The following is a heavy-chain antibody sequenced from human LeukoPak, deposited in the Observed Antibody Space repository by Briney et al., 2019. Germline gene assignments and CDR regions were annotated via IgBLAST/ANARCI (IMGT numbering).Heavy chain of an antibody. CDR3: AVTGGDYGDYYFDY. V-gene: IGHV1-18*01. CDR2: ISAYNGNT. J-gene: IGHJ4*02. Sequence: ASVKVSCKASGYTFTRYYMHWVRQAPGQGLEWMGWISAYNGNTNYAQKLQGRVTMTTDTSTSTAYMELRSLRSDDTAVYYCAVTGGDYGDYYFDYWGQGTLVTVSS. D-gene: IGHD4-17*01. CDR1: GYTFTRYY.